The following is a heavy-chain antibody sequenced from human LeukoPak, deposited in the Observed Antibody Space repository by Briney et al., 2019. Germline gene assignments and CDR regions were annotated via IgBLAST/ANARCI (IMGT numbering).Heavy chain of an antibody. J-gene: IGHJ4*02. V-gene: IGHV3-66*01. CDR2: IYSDRST. Sequence: PGGSLRLSCAASGFTVSSTYMSWVRQAPGKGLEWVSVIYSDRSTYYADSVKGRFTISRDNSRNTLYLQMNSLRAEDTAVYYCAREGPGTTFDYWGQGTLVTVSS. CDR3: AREGPGTTFDY. CDR1: GFTVSSTY. D-gene: IGHD1-1*01.